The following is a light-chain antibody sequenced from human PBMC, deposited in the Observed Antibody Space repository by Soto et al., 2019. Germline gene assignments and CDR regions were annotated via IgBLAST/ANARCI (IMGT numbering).Light chain of an antibody. J-gene: IGKJ5*01. CDR2: GAS. V-gene: IGKV3-20*01. Sequence: EIVLTPSPGTPALSPGERATLSCRASQSVSSSYLAWYQQKPGQAPRLLIYGASSRATGIPDRFSGSGSGTDFTLTISRLEPEDFAVYYCQQYGSSSITFGQGTRLEIK. CDR1: QSVSSSY. CDR3: QQYGSSSIT.